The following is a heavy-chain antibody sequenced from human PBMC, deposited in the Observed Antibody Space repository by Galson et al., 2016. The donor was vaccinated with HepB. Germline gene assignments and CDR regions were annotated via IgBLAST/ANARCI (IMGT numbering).Heavy chain of an antibody. D-gene: IGHD3-3*01. J-gene: IGHJ4*02. CDR3: ARRGYYTTEGLDY. Sequence: SLRLSCATSGFTFDDYAMHWVRQAPGKGLEWVAEISWSSDRINYADSVKGRFTISRDNAKNSLNLQMNSLRPEDTALYYCARRGYYTTEGLDYWGQGTLVTVSS. CDR1: GFTFDDYA. V-gene: IGHV3-9*01. CDR2: ISWSSDRI.